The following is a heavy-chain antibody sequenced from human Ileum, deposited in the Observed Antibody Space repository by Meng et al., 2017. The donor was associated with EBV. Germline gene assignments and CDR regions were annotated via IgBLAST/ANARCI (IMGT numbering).Heavy chain of an antibody. CDR2: INSNTGNS. D-gene: IGHD6-19*01. Sequence: QVQVVQSGTELRKPGDVWRVSCKASGYSVRSHVMSWVRQAPGQGLEWMGWINSNTGNSTYAQGFTGRFVFSLDTSVSTAYLHINSLKTEDTAVYYCAREVGQGWYYFDYWGQGTLVTVSS. CDR3: AREVGQGWYYFDY. J-gene: IGHJ4*02. V-gene: IGHV7-4-1*02. CDR1: GYSVRSHV.